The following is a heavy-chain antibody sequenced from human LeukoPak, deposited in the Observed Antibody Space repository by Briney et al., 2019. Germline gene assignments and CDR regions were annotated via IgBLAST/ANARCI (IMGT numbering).Heavy chain of an antibody. D-gene: IGHD4-17*01. V-gene: IGHV4-39*01. CDR2: IYYSGST. Sequence: SETLSLTCTVSGGSISSSYYYWGWIRQPPGKGLEWIGSIYYSGSTYFNPSLKSRVTISVDTSKNQFSLKLSSVTAADTAVYYCARSHDYGDKPFDYWGQGTLVTVSS. CDR3: ARSHDYGDKPFDY. CDR1: GGSISSSYYY. J-gene: IGHJ4*02.